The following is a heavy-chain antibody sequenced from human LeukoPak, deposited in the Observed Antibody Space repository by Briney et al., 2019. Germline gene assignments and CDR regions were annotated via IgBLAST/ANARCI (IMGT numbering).Heavy chain of an antibody. J-gene: IGHJ4*02. CDR1: GYTFTSYY. V-gene: IGHV1-46*01. Sequence: ASVKVSCKASGYTFTSYYMHWVRQAPGQGLEWMGIIYSSGGSTSYAQKFQGRVTMTRDTSTSTVYMELSSLRSEDTAVYYCARDLDDSSGYYPYYFDYWGQGTLVTFSS. CDR2: IYSSGGST. D-gene: IGHD3-22*01. CDR3: ARDLDDSSGYYPYYFDY.